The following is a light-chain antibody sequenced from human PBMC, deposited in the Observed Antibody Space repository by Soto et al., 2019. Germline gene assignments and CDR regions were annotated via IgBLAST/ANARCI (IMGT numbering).Light chain of an antibody. CDR2: EVT. J-gene: IGLJ3*02. Sequence: QSALTQPPSASGSPGQSVTISCTGTSSDVGVYNYVSWYQQHPGKAPKLMIYEVTKRPSGVPDRFSGSKSGNTASLTVSGLQAEDEADYYCSSYADSISVLFGGGTQLTVL. CDR3: SSYADSISVL. CDR1: SSDVGVYNY. V-gene: IGLV2-8*01.